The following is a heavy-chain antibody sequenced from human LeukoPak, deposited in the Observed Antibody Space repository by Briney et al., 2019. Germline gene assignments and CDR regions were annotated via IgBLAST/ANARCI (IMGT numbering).Heavy chain of an antibody. CDR3: AREASWFSSSWYFDY. Sequence: ASETLSLTCAVSGVTISSYGRSWIRQPPGKGLEWIGSNYYSGSTNYNPSLMSRLTISVDTSKYQFSLKLSSVTAADTAVYYCAREASWFSSSWYFDYWGQGTLVTVSS. V-gene: IGHV4-59*01. J-gene: IGHJ4*02. CDR1: GVTISSYG. CDR2: NYYSGST. D-gene: IGHD6-13*01.